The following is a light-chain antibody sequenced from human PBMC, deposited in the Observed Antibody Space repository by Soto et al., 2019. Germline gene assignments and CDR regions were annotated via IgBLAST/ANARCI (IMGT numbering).Light chain of an antibody. J-gene: IGKJ3*01. CDR3: QQYYNVPFT. CDR2: WAS. Sequence: DIVMTQSPDSLALSLGERATINCKSSQSVLYSSNNKNYLGWYQQKQGQPPKLLIYWASTRESGVPDRFSGSASGTDFTLAISSLQAEDVAVYYCQQYYNVPFTFGPGTKVEIK. V-gene: IGKV4-1*01. CDR1: QSVLYSSNNKNY.